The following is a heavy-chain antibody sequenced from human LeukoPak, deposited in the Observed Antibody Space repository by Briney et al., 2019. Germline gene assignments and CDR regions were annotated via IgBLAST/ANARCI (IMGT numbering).Heavy chain of an antibody. V-gene: IGHV4-59*01. CDR1: GGSISTDY. D-gene: IGHD2-15*01. CDR3: VRASVESGGAFDI. CDR2: VSFGGGT. J-gene: IGHJ3*02. Sequence: SDTLSLTCTVSGGSISTDYWSWIRQPPGKGLDWIGYVSFGGGTNYNPSLKSRVITSADTSKNQFSLNLTSVTAADTAVYYCVRASVESGGAFDIWGQGTMVTVSS.